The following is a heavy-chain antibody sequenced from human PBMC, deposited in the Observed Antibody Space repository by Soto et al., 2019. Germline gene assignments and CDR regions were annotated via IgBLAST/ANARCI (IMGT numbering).Heavy chain of an antibody. V-gene: IGHV3-49*03. CDR3: TRGIVVVPAATGRKKLVFEY. J-gene: IGHJ4*02. CDR2: IRSKAYGGTT. CDR1: VFTFGDYA. D-gene: IGHD2-2*01. Sequence: SLRLSCTSSVFTFGDYAMSCFRHSPGKWLEWVGFIRSKAYGGTTEYAASVKGRFTISRDDSKSIAYLQMNSLKTEDTAVYYCTRGIVVVPAATGRKKLVFEYWGQGTLVIVSS.